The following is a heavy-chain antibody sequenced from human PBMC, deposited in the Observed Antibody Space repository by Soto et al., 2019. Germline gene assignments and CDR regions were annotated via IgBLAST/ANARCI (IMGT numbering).Heavy chain of an antibody. CDR2: MNPNSGNT. CDR3: ARERRDGYDN. Sequence: QVQLVQSGAEVKKPGASVKVSCKASGYTFTSYDINWVRQATGQGLEWMGWMNPNSGNTAYAPKFQGRVTMTSNTAIRTAYMELSSLRSEDTALYYGARERRDGYDNWGQGTLVTVSS. CDR1: GYTFTSYD. V-gene: IGHV1-8*01. J-gene: IGHJ4*02. D-gene: IGHD5-12*01.